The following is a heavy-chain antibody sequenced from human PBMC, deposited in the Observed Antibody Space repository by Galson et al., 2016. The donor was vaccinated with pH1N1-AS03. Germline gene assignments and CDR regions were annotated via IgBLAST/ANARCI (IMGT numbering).Heavy chain of an antibody. J-gene: IGHJ4*02. V-gene: IGHV3-23*01. Sequence: SLRLSCAASGFTFSTYAMAWVRQAPGKGLEWVSATSDSGTFYTDSVKGRFTISRDDSRDTVYLQMNSLRAEDTALYYCAKGVLNSGDGGVAYWGQGTLVTVSS. CDR3: AKGVLNSGDGGVAY. CDR1: GFTFSTYA. D-gene: IGHD3-16*01. CDR2: TSDSGT.